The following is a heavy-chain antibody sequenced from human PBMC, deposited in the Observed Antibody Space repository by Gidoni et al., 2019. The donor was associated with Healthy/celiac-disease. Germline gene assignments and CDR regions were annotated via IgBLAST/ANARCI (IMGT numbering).Heavy chain of an antibody. CDR2: INHSGST. CDR3: ARGPAGVHHYYDSSGGDY. CDR1: GGSLSGYY. D-gene: IGHD3-22*01. Sequence: QVQLQQWGAGLLKPSETLSLPGAVYGGSLSGYYWSWIRQPPGKGLEWIGEINHSGSTNYHPSLKRRFTISVDTSKNQFSLKLSSVTAADTAVYYCARGPAGVHHYYDSSGGDYWGQGTLVTVSS. V-gene: IGHV4-34*01. J-gene: IGHJ4*02.